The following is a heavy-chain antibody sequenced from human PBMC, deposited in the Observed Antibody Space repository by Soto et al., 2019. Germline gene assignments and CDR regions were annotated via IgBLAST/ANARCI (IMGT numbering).Heavy chain of an antibody. CDR2: ISGYNGNT. Sequence: QVQLVQSGAEVKKPGASVKVSCKASGYTFTSYGVSWVRQAPGQGLEWMGWISGYNGNTNYAQKLQGRVTMTTDTPTSTAYMELRSLISDDTAVYYCARAGKYYYGSGSPYYYGMDVWGQGITVTVSS. CDR1: GYTFTSYG. J-gene: IGHJ6*02. CDR3: ARAGKYYYGSGSPYYYGMDV. D-gene: IGHD3-10*01. V-gene: IGHV1-18*04.